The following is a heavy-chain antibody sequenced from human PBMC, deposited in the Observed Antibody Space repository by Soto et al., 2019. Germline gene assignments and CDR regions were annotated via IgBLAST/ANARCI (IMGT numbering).Heavy chain of an antibody. V-gene: IGHV3-30*18. J-gene: IGHJ5*02. CDR3: AKSPHTYSSSWGGWFDP. Sequence: QVQLVESGGGVVQPGRSLRLSCAASGFTFSSYGMHWVRQAPGKGLEWVAVISSDGSNKYYADSVKGRFTISRDNSKNTLYLQMNSLRAEDTAVYYCAKSPHTYSSSWGGWFDPWGQGTLVTVSS. CDR1: GFTFSSYG. CDR2: ISSDGSNK. D-gene: IGHD6-13*01.